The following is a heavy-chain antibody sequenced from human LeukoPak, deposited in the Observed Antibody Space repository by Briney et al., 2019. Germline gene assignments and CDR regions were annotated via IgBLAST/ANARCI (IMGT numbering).Heavy chain of an antibody. CDR1: GFTFSNFW. CDR2: IHPEGNEK. D-gene: IGHD1-1*01. V-gene: IGHV3-7*04. J-gene: IGHJ4*02. Sequence: GGSLRLSCAVSGFTFSNFWMSWVRQAPGRGLEWVANIHPEGNEKYHVEFVEDRFTISRDNTKNLLFLQMNGLRVDDTAVYYCARGDDFSGDHWGQGTLVTVSS. CDR3: ARGDDFSGDH.